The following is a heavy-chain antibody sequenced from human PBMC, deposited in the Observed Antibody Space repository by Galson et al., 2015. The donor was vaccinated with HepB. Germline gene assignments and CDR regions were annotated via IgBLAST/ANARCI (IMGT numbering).Heavy chain of an antibody. CDR3: VRTITPAPIPLFDC. CDR1: GFTFSNYW. CDR2: IKSDGETA. V-gene: IGHV3-74*01. Sequence: LRLSCAASGFTFSNYWMHWVRQAPGKGLVWVSCIKSDGETADYADFVKGRFTISRDNAKNTLSLQMESLRAEDTALYYCVRTITPAPIPLFDCWGQGTLVTVSS. J-gene: IGHJ4*02. D-gene: IGHD3-10*01.